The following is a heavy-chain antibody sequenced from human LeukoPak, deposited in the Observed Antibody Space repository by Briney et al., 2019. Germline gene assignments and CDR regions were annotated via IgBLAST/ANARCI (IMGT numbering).Heavy chain of an antibody. CDR3: AREGEYSSSEFDY. D-gene: IGHD6-6*01. CDR2: IYYSGST. J-gene: IGHJ4*02. V-gene: IGHV4-59*01. CDR1: GGSISSYY. Sequence: SETLSLTCTVSGGSISSYYWSWIRQPPGKGLEWIGYIYYSGSTNYNPSLKSRVTISVDTSKNQFSLKLSSVTAADTAVYHCAREGEYSSSEFDYWGQGTLVTVSS.